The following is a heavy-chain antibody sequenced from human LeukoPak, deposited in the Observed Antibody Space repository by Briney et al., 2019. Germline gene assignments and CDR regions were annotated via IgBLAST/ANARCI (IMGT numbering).Heavy chain of an antibody. J-gene: IGHJ4*02. V-gene: IGHV4-59*01. CDR1: GGSISSYY. CDR3: ARVINLLRGYQSVTPPYYFDY. D-gene: IGHD3-16*01. Sequence: PSETLSLTCTVSGGSISSYYWSWIRQPPGKGLEWIGYIYYSGSTNYNPSLKSRVTISVDTSKNQFSLKLSSVTAADTAVYYCARVINLLRGYQSVTPPYYFDYWGQGTLVTVSS. CDR2: IYYSGST.